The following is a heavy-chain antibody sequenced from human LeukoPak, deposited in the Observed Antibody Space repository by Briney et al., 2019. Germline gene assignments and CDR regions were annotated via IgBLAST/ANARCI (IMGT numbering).Heavy chain of an antibody. V-gene: IGHV4-61*02. J-gene: IGHJ4*02. CDR1: GGSISSGSYY. D-gene: IGHD3-3*01. Sequence: PSETLSLTCTVSGGSISSGSYYWSWIRQPAGKGLEWIGRIYTSGSTNYNPSLKSRVTMSVDTSKNQFSLKLSSVTAADTAVYYCARDNGLRFFDYWGQGTLVTVSS. CDR2: IYTSGST. CDR3: ARDNGLRFFDY.